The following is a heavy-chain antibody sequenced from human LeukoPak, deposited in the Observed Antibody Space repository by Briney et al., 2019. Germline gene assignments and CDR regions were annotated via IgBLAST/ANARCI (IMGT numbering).Heavy chain of an antibody. V-gene: IGHV1-18*01. Sequence: ASVKVSCKASGYTFTSYGISWVRQAPGQGLEWMGWISAYNGNTNYAQKLQGRVTMTTDTSTSTAYMELRSLRSDDTAVYYCARAITYYYDSSGLTFDYWGQGTLVTVSS. CDR1: GYTFTSYG. CDR3: ARAITYYYDSSGLTFDY. J-gene: IGHJ4*02. D-gene: IGHD3-22*01. CDR2: ISAYNGNT.